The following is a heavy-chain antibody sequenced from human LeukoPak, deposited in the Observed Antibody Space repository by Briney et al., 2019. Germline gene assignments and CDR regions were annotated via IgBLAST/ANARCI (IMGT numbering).Heavy chain of an antibody. D-gene: IGHD3-22*01. V-gene: IGHV4-34*01. CDR3: ARGFRGQWFFDY. CDR1: GGSFSGYY. Sequence: SETLSLTCAVYGGSFSGYYWSWIRQPPGKGLGWIGEINHSGSTNYNPSLKSRVTISVDTCKNQFSLKLSSVTAAATAVYYCARGFRGQWFFDYWGQGTLVTVSS. J-gene: IGHJ4*02. CDR2: INHSGST.